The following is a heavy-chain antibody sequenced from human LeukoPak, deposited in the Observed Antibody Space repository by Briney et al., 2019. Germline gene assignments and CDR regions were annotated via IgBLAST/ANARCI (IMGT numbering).Heavy chain of an antibody. J-gene: IGHJ4*02. CDR3: ARGPVGDYITMVRGVDQAPLGY. Sequence: ASVKVSCKASGYTFTSYAMHWVRRAPGQRLEWMGWINAGNGNTKYSQEFQGGVTITRDTSASTAYMELSSLRSEDMAVYYCARGPVGDYITMVRGVDQAPLGYWGQGTLVTVSS. V-gene: IGHV1-3*03. CDR1: GYTFTSYA. D-gene: IGHD3-10*01. CDR2: INAGNGNT.